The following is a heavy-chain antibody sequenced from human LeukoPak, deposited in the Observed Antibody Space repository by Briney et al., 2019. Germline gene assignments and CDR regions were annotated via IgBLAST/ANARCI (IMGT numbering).Heavy chain of an antibody. V-gene: IGHV3-74*01. Sequence: PGGSLRLSCAASGFTFSSYWMLWVRQAPGKGLVWVSRINSDGSSTSYADSVKGRFTISRDNAKNTLYLQMNSLRAEDRAVYYCAREGMITFGGFDYWGQGTLVTVSS. CDR3: AREGMITFGGFDY. CDR2: INSDGSST. D-gene: IGHD3-16*01. CDR1: GFTFSSYW. J-gene: IGHJ4*02.